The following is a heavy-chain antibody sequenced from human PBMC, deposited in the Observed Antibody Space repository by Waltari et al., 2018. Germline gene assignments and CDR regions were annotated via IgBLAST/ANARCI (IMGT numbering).Heavy chain of an antibody. D-gene: IGHD3-16*01. CDR3: ARDQVYVSLYYYGMDV. J-gene: IGHJ6*02. Sequence: QVQLVQSGAEVKKPGSSVQVSCKASGGTFSSYAYTWVRRAPGQGLEWMGGIIPIFGTANYAQKFQGRVTITADESTSTAYMELSSLRSEDTAVYYCARDQVYVSLYYYGMDVWGQGTTVTVSS. CDR2: IIPIFGTA. V-gene: IGHV1-69*12. CDR1: GGTFSSYA.